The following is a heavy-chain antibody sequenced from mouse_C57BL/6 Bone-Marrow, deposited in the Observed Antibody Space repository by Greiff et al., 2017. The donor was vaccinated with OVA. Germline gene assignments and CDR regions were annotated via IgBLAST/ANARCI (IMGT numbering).Heavy chain of an antibody. D-gene: IGHD2-3*01. CDR1: GYTFTSYW. CDR3: ARMGDYAMDY. J-gene: IGHJ4*01. Sequence: QVQLQQSGAELVRPGSSAKLSCKASGYTFTSYWMHWVKQRPIQGLEWIGNIDPSDSETHYNQKFKDKATLTVDKSSSTAYMQLSSLTSEDSAVDYCARMGDYAMDYWGQGTSVTVSA. CDR2: IDPSDSET. V-gene: IGHV1-52*01.